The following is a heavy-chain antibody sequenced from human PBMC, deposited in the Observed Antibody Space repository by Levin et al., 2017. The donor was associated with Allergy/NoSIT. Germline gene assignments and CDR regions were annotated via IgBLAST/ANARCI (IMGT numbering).Heavy chain of an antibody. CDR2: ISTDAKTI. V-gene: IGHV3-74*01. D-gene: IGHD4-11*01. Sequence: AGGSLRLSCAASGFTFSDYWMQWVRQAPGKGLVWVSHISTDAKTISYADSVKGRFAVSRDNAKDTLYLQMNSLTTEDTAVYYCARVAYSAESRPHRPLDYWGQGTLVTVSS. CDR3: ARVAYSAESRPHRPLDY. CDR1: GFTFSDYW. J-gene: IGHJ4*02.